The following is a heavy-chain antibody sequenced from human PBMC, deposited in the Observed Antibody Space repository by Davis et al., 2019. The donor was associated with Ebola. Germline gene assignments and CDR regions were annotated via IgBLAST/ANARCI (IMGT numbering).Heavy chain of an antibody. Sequence: MPSETLSLTCTVSGGSMSGYYWTWIRQPPGKGLEWIAYIYHSGNTNYNPSLKSRVTISIDTSKSQFSLKLSSVTAADTAVYYCTRRGYGDYDEGYYYYGMDVWGQGTTVTVSS. CDR2: IYHSGNT. V-gene: IGHV4-59*12. CDR3: TRRGYGDYDEGYYYYGMDV. J-gene: IGHJ6*02. CDR1: GGSMSGYY. D-gene: IGHD4-17*01.